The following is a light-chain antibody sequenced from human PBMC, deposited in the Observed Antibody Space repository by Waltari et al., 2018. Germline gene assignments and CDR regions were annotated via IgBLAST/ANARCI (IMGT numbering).Light chain of an antibody. CDR1: QGISSY. Sequence: AIRMTQSPSSLSASTGDRVTITFRASQGISSYLAWYKQKPGKAPKLLIYAASTLQSGVPSRFSGSGSGTDFTLTISCLQSEDFATYYCQQYYSYPPYTFGQGTKLEIK. J-gene: IGKJ2*01. V-gene: IGKV1-8*01. CDR2: AAS. CDR3: QQYYSYPPYT.